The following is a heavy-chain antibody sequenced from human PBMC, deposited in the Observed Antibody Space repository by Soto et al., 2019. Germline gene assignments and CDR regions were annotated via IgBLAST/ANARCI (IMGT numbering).Heavy chain of an antibody. V-gene: IGHV2-5*01. D-gene: IGHD3-22*01. Sequence: QITLKESGPALVNPTQTLTLTCSFSGFSLSGTSVGVGWIRQPPGKALEWLTLIYGNDDKRYSPSLKSRLTSTKDTSKNQVVLTMTNMDPVDTAAYYCAHRDTSGYDAKTFDFWGQGTLVTVSS. CDR3: AHRDTSGYDAKTFDF. CDR1: GFSLSGTSVG. CDR2: IYGNDDK. J-gene: IGHJ4*02.